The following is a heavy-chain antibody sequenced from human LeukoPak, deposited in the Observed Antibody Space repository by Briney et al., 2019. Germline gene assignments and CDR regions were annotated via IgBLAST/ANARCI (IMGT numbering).Heavy chain of an antibody. Sequence: ASVKVSCKASGYTFTSYDINWVRQATGQGLEWMGWMNPNSGNTGYAQKLQGRVTMTTDTSTSTAYMELRSLRSDDTAVYYCARDLVSSSYYYYYGMDVWGQGTTVTVSS. J-gene: IGHJ6*02. D-gene: IGHD6-6*01. V-gene: IGHV1-8*01. CDR3: ARDLVSSSYYYYYGMDV. CDR1: GYTFTSYD. CDR2: MNPNSGNT.